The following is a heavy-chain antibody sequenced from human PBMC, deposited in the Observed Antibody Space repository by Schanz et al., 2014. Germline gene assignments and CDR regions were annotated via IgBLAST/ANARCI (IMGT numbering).Heavy chain of an antibody. V-gene: IGHV1-69*04. Sequence: QVQLVQSGAEVKKPGASVKVSCKASGGTFSSFGINWVRQAPGQGLEWMGRIIPSLGLAKYEQKFQDKVTITADKSTTTAYMELNSLNSDDTAVYYCARGQRRTIGRPFGPWGQGTLVTVSS. CDR2: IIPSLGLA. D-gene: IGHD6-25*01. J-gene: IGHJ5*02. CDR3: ARGQRRTIGRPFGP. CDR1: GGTFSSFG.